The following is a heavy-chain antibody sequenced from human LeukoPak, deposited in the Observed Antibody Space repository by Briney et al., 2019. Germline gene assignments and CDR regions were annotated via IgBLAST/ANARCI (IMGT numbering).Heavy chain of an antibody. J-gene: IGHJ6*03. CDR1: GGTFSSYA. D-gene: IGHD3-3*01. CDR3: ATENYDFWSGYGTYHMDV. V-gene: IGHV1-69*01. Sequence: SVKVSCKASGGTFSSYAISWVRQAPGQGLEWMGGIIPIFGTANYAQKFQGRVTITADESTSTAYMELSSLRSEDTAVYYCATENYDFWSGYGTYHMDVWGKGTTVTVSS. CDR2: IIPIFGTA.